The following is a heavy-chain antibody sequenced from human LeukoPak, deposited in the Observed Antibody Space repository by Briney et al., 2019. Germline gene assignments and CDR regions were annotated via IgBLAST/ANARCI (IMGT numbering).Heavy chain of an antibody. V-gene: IGHV4-59*01. CDR3: ARRPGYSSSFYFDY. Sequence: SETLSLTCTVSGGSISSYYWSWIRQPPGKGLEWIGYIYYSGSTNYNPSLKSRVTISVDTSKNQFSLKLSSVTAADTAVYYCARRPGYSSSFYFDYWGQGTLVTVSS. CDR2: IYYSGST. J-gene: IGHJ4*02. D-gene: IGHD6-13*01. CDR1: GGSISSYY.